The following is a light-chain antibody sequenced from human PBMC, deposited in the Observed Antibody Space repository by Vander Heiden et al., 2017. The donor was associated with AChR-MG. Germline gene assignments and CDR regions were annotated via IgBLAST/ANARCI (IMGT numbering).Light chain of an antibody. J-gene: IGKJ1*01. CDR2: AAF. CDR1: QSISTY. CDR3: QQSDSTPWT. V-gene: IGKV1-39*01. Sequence: DIQMTQSPSSLSASVGDRVTITCRASQSISTYLSWYQQKPGKAPELLIYAAFNLQSGVPSRFTGSGLGTDFTLTISSLQPEDFATYYCQQSDSTPWTFGQGTKVEIK.